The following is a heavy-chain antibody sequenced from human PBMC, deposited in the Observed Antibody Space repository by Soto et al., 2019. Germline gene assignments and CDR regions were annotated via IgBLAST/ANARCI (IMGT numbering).Heavy chain of an antibody. CDR3: ARDDFSLGGYDLRVGAFDI. D-gene: IGHD5-12*01. V-gene: IGHV4-31*03. CDR1: GGSISSGGYY. CDR2: IYYSGST. J-gene: IGHJ3*02. Sequence: QVQLQESGPGLVKPSQTLSLTCTVSGGSISSGGYYWSWIRQHPGKGLEWIGYIYYSGSTYYNPSLKRRVTISVDTSKNQFSLKLSSVTAADTAVYYCARDDFSLGGYDLRVGAFDIWGQGTMVTVSS.